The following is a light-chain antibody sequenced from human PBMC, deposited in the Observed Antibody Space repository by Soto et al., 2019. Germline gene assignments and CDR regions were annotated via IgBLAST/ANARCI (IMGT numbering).Light chain of an antibody. CDR3: QQSFINPAT. V-gene: IGKV1-39*01. CDR2: AVS. Sequence: DIQMTQSPSSLSASLGDRVTITCRASQNIRNYLNWYQQKIGRAPNLLIYAVSNLESGVPSRFSGSGSGTDFTLTISSLQPEDFATYYCQQSFINPATFGRGTRLEIK. J-gene: IGKJ5*01. CDR1: QNIRNY.